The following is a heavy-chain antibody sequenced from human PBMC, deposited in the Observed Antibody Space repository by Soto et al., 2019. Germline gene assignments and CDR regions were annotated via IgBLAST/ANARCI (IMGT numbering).Heavy chain of an antibody. Sequence: GGSLRLSCAASGFTFSSYAMHWVRQAPGKGLEWVAVISYDGSNKYYADSVKGRFTISRDNSKNTLYLQMNSLRAEDTAVYYCARDIASGQRWLQLIDERGQGTLVTVSS. CDR1: GFTFSSYA. D-gene: IGHD5-12*01. V-gene: IGHV3-30-3*01. CDR3: ARDIASGQRWLQLIDE. J-gene: IGHJ4*02. CDR2: ISYDGSNK.